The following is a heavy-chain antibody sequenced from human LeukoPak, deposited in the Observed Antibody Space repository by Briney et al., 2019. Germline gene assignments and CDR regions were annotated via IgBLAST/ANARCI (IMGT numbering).Heavy chain of an antibody. CDR1: GGSISSSY. J-gene: IGHJ5*02. V-gene: IGHV4-4*09. CDR2: VHNSGST. CDR3: ARRLLQSSGFGPQNWFDP. Sequence: SETLSLTCTVSGGSISSSYWHWIRQPPGKALEWIGYVHNSGSTNYNPSLKSRVTISVDTSKNQFSLKLNSVTAADTAVYYCARRLLQSSGFGPQNWFDPWGQGILVTVSS. D-gene: IGHD3/OR15-3a*01.